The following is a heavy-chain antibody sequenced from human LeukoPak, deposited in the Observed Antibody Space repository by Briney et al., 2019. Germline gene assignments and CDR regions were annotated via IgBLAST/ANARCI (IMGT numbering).Heavy chain of an antibody. CDR2: IYSGGST. CDR1: GFTVSSNY. V-gene: IGHV3-53*01. J-gene: IGHJ4*02. Sequence: GGSLRLSCAASGFTVSSNYMSWVRQAPGKGLEWVSVIYSGGSTYYADSVKGRFTISRDNSKNTLYLQMNSLRAEDTAVYYCARDGVWFGELLRGWGQGTLVTVSS. CDR3: ARDGVWFGELLRG. D-gene: IGHD3-10*01.